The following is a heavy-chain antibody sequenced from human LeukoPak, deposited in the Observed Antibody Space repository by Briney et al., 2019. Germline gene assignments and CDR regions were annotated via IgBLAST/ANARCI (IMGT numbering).Heavy chain of an antibody. CDR1: GGSFSGFY. V-gene: IGHV4-34*01. CDR2: INHSGST. J-gene: IGHJ6*03. Sequence: SETLSLTCAVYGGSFSGFYWSWIRQPPGKGLEWIGEINHSGSTNYSPSLKSLVAMSVDTSKDQFSLKLSSVTAADTAVYYCARRRTTTCYTLVCFYYHCIDVWGNGTTVTVSS. D-gene: IGHD2-2*02. CDR3: ARRRTTTCYTLVCFYYHCIDV.